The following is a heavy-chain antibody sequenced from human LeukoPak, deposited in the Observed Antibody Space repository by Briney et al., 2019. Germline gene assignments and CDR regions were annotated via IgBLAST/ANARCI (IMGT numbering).Heavy chain of an antibody. CDR1: GGTFSSYA. D-gene: IGHD2-2*02. CDR2: IIPIFGTA. Sequence: SVKVSCKASGGTFSSYAISWVRQAPGQGLEWMGGIIPIFGTANYAQKFQGRVTITADESTSTAYMELSSLRSEDTAEYYCARDLWYCSSTSCYKGRRSGSFDPWGQGTLVTVSS. V-gene: IGHV1-69*01. CDR3: ARDLWYCSSTSCYKGRRSGSFDP. J-gene: IGHJ5*02.